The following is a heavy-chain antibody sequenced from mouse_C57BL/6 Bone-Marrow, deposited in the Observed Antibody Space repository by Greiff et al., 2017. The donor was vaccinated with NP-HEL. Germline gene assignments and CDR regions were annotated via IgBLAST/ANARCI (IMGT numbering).Heavy chain of an antibody. CDR1: GFTFTDYY. CDR3: ARNYYVSAWFAY. V-gene: IGHV7-3*01. CDR2: IRNKANGYTT. D-gene: IGHD1-1*01. J-gene: IGHJ3*01. Sequence: EVKLMESGGGLVQPGGSLSLSCAASGFTFTDYYMSWVRQPPGKALEWLGFIRNKANGYTTEYSASVMGRFTISRDNSQSILYLQMNALRAEDSATYYCARNYYVSAWFAYWGQGTLVTVSA.